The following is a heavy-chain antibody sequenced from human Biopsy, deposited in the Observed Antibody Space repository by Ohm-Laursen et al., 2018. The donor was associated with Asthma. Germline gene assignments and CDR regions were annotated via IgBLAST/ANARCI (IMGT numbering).Heavy chain of an antibody. CDR3: AREGVAGTHIED. CDR1: GFAVSRDH. D-gene: IGHD6-19*01. V-gene: IGHV3-30*01. J-gene: IGHJ4*02. CDR2: ISKDASTQ. Sequence: SLRLSCAASGFAVSRDHMSWVRQAPGKGLEWVGVISKDASTQDYADSVKGRFTISRDNSKNTLSLQMNSLTAEDTAVYYCAREGVAGTHIEDWGQGTLVTVSS.